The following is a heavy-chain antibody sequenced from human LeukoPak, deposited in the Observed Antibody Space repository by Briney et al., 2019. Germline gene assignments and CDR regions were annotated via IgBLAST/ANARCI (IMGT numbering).Heavy chain of an antibody. D-gene: IGHD1-26*01. CDR2: INGDESRT. V-gene: IGHV3-74*01. CDR1: GFTFSSYW. Sequence: PGGSPRLSCAASGFTFSSYWMHWVRQAPGKGLVWVSRINGDESRTNYADSVKGRFTISRGNAKNTLYLQMNSLRAEDTAVYYCTRASGDGGSYWGYWGQGTLVTVSS. CDR3: TRASGDGGSYWGY. J-gene: IGHJ4*02.